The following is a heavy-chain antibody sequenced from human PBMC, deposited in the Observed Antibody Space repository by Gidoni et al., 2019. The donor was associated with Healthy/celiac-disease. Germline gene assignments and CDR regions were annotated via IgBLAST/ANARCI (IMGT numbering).Heavy chain of an antibody. D-gene: IGHD3-22*01. Sequence: EVTLVESGGGLVQPGGSLRLSCSASGFTFSSYAMHWVRQAPGKGLKYVSAISSNGCSTYYADSVKGRFTIARDNSKNTLYLQMSSLRAEDTAVYYWVKGITMIVVVITHLDYWGQGTLVTVSS. CDR3: VKGITMIVVVITHLDY. J-gene: IGHJ4*02. CDR1: GFTFSSYA. V-gene: IGHV3-64D*06. CDR2: ISSNGCST.